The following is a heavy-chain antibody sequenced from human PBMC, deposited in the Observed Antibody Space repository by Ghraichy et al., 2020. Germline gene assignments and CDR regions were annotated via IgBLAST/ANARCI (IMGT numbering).Heavy chain of an antibody. CDR3: ATDFLAHNYFDF. D-gene: IGHD5-24*01. CDR2: IKSRKDGGTP. CDR1: GFTFGDAW. Sequence: GGSLRLSCETSGFTFGDAWLSWVRQAPGKGLEWIGRIKSRKDGGTPDYAESVKGRLTISRDDSKNALYLQISSLKADDSAVYYCATDFLAHNYFDFWGQGTLVTVSS. V-gene: IGHV3-15*01. J-gene: IGHJ4*02.